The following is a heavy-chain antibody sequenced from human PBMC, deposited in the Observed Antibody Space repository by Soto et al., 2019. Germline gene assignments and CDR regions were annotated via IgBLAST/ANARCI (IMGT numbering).Heavy chain of an antibody. CDR2: INPNSGGT. Sequence: QVQLVQSGAEVKKPGASVKVSCKASGYTFTGYYMHWVRQAPGQGLEWMGWINPNSGGTNYVQKFQGRVTMTRDTSISTAYMELSRLRSDDTAVYYCARVEYSSGWLYWYFDLWGRGTLVTVSS. CDR1: GYTFTGYY. CDR3: ARVEYSSGWLYWYFDL. J-gene: IGHJ2*01. V-gene: IGHV1-2*02. D-gene: IGHD6-19*01.